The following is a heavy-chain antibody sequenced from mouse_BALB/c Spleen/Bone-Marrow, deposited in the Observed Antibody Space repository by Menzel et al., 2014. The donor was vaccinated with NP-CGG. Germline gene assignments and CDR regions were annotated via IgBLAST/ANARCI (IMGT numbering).Heavy chain of an antibody. J-gene: IGHJ1*03. Sequence: EVQGVESGGGLVKPGGSLKLSCAASGFTFSDYAMSWVRQSPEKRLEWVAEISGGGSYTYYPDTVTGRFTISRDNAKNTQYLKMSGLKSEDAAIYYCARVIGTGCFNVWGTGTPVTVSS. V-gene: IGHV5-9-4*01. CDR1: GFTFSDYA. D-gene: IGHD4-1*01. CDR2: ISGGGSYT. CDR3: ARVIGTGCFNV.